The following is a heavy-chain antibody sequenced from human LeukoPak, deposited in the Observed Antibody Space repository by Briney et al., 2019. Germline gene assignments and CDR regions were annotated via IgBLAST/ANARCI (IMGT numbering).Heavy chain of an antibody. Sequence: SETQSLTCTVSGGSITGYYWSWIRQPPGKALEYFGYVYHTGNADYNPSFESRVTISVDTSKNQFSLKLTSVTAADTAVYYCARNNYHVLNGRWFDPWGQGTLVTVSS. V-gene: IGHV4-59*01. J-gene: IGHJ5*02. CDR1: GGSITGYY. CDR2: VYHTGNA. D-gene: IGHD3-9*01. CDR3: ARNNYHVLNGRWFDP.